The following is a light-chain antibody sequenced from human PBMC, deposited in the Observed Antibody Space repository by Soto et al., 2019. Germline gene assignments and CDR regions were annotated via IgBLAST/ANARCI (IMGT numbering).Light chain of an antibody. J-gene: IGKJ1*01. CDR3: QQYNNWPPWT. Sequence: EIVLTQSPDTLSFSRGERATLSCRASQSVSSDYLVWYQQKPGQAPRLLIYGASTRATGIPARFSGSGSGTELTLTISSMQSEDFAVYICQQYNNWPPWTLGQGTKVDIK. CDR1: QSVSSD. V-gene: IGKV3-15*01. CDR2: GAS.